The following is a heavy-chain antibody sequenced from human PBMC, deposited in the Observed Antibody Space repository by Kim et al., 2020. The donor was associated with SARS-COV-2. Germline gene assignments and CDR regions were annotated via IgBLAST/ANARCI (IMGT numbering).Heavy chain of an antibody. D-gene: IGHD3-22*01. J-gene: IGHJ4*01. CDR1: GYSFSNYG. Sequence: ASVKVSCKASGYSFSNYGLVWARQAPGQGLEWMGWISSNSGHTKYAQNVQGRVTLTTDTSTNTGYMELRSLRSDDTAVYYCAPYYDSNSYRGQWDWGQGNPVTVSS. CDR2: ISSNSGHT. CDR3: APYYDSNSYRGQWD. V-gene: IGHV1-18*01.